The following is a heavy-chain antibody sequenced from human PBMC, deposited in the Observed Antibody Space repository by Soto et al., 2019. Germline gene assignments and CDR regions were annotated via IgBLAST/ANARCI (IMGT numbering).Heavy chain of an antibody. CDR3: ARGYPPPIVGVPTTSGAFFDY. CDR1: GESFSGDF. V-gene: IGHV4-34*01. Sequence: PSETLSLTCAVYGESFSGDFWTWIRQPPGKGLEWIGEISHSGSTNYNPSLKSRVTISVDTYKNQFSLNLNSVTAADTAMYYRARGYPPPIVGVPTTSGAFFDYWGQGTLVTVSS. CDR2: ISHSGST. D-gene: IGHD2-2*01. J-gene: IGHJ4*02.